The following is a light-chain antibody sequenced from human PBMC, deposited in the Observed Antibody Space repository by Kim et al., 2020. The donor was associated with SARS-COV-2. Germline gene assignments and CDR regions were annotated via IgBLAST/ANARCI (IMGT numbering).Light chain of an antibody. J-gene: IGKJ2*01. CDR2: GAS. CDR1: QSVSSSY. Sequence: LTTGERATLSCRASQSVSSSYLAWYKQKPGQAPRLLIYGASSRATGIPDRFSGSGSGTDFTLTISRLEPEDFAVYYCQQYGSSPRTFGQGTKLEI. V-gene: IGKV3-20*01. CDR3: QQYGSSPRT.